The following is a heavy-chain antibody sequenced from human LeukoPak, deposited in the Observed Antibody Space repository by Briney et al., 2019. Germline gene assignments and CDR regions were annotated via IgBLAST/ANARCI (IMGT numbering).Heavy chain of an antibody. CDR3: ASVVYCGGDCYSGRYYFDY. CDR1: GYTFGSYY. V-gene: IGHV1-46*01. Sequence: ASVKVSCKASGYTFGSYYLHWVRQAPGQGLEWMGMINPSGDSTSYAQKFQGRLTMTRDTPTSTVSMELSSLRSEDTAVYYCASVVYCGGDCYSGRYYFDYWGQGTLVTVSS. CDR2: INPSGDST. D-gene: IGHD2-21*02. J-gene: IGHJ4*02.